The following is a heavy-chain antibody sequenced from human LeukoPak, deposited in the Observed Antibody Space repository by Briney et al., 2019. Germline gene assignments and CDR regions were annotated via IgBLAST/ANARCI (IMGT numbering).Heavy chain of an antibody. CDR3: ARGRYGTGSYFFDY. V-gene: IGHV4-39*07. CDR1: GGSISSSSYY. CDR2: IYYSGST. J-gene: IGHJ4*02. Sequence: SETPSLTCTVSGGSISSSSYYWGWIRQPPGTGLEWIGSIYYSGSTYYNPSLKSRVTISVDTSKNQFSLKLSSVTAADTAVYYCARGRYGTGSYFFDYWGQGTLVTVSS. D-gene: IGHD3-10*01.